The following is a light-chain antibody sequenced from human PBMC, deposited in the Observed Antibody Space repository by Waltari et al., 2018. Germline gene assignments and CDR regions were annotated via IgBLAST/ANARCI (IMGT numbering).Light chain of an antibody. Sequence: QSALTQPRSVSGSPGQSVTISCTGTGSDAGDYNYVSWYQQHPGQAPKLVIYDVTKLPSGVPDRFSGSKSGNSASLTVSGLQAEDEADYFCCSYEGTWVFGGGTKLTVL. CDR2: DVT. J-gene: IGLJ3*02. V-gene: IGLV2-11*01. CDR3: CSYEGTWV. CDR1: GSDAGDYNY.